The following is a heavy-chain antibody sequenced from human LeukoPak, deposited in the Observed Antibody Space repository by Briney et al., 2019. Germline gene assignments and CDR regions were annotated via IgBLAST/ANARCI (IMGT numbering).Heavy chain of an antibody. Sequence: GGSLRLSCAASGFTFSSYEMNWVRQAPGKGLEWVSYISSSGSTIYYADSVKGRFTISRDNAKNSLYLQMNSLRAEDTAVYYCARTPMYCSGSCYSDWGQGTLVTVSS. CDR1: GFTFSSYE. CDR3: ARTPMYCSGSCYSD. CDR2: ISSSGSTI. V-gene: IGHV3-48*03. D-gene: IGHD2-15*01. J-gene: IGHJ4*02.